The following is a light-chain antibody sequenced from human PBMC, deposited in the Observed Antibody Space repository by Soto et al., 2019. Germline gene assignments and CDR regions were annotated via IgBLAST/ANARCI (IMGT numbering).Light chain of an antibody. CDR1: QSVSSSY. V-gene: IGKV3-20*01. CDR2: GAS. Sequence: EIVLTPSPGTLSLSPGERATLSCRASQSVSSSYLAWYQQKPGQAPRLLIYGASSRATGIPDRFSGSGSGTDFTLTISRLEPEDFAVYYCQQYGSSPLTFGGGTKVDNK. CDR3: QQYGSSPLT. J-gene: IGKJ4*01.